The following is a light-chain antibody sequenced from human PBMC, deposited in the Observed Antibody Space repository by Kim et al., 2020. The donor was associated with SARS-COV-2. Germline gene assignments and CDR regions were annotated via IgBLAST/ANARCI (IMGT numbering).Light chain of an antibody. CDR3: QVWDSRSYVV. CDR2: QDN. CDR1: KLGDNY. J-gene: IGLJ2*01. Sequence: SYELTQPPSVSVSPGQTASITCSGDKLGDNYAYWYQQKPGQSPVVVIYQDNKRPSGIPERFSGSNSGNTATLTISGTQAMDEADYYCQVWDSRSYVVFGGGTKLTVL. V-gene: IGLV3-1*01.